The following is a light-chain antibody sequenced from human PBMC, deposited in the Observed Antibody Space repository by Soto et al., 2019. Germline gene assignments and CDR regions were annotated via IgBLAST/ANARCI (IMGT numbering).Light chain of an antibody. CDR1: QSVSSY. CDR3: QQRSHWPSFT. V-gene: IGKV3-11*01. J-gene: IGKJ3*01. CDR2: DAS. Sequence: EIVLTQSPATLSLSPGERATLSCRASQSVSSYLAWYQQKPGQAPRLLIYDASNRATGIPARFSGSGYGTDFTLTISSLETEDFAIYYCQQRSHWPSFTFGPGTKVDIK.